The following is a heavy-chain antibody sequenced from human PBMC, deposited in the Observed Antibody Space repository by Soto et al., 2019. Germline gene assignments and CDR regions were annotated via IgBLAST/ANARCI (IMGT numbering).Heavy chain of an antibody. V-gene: IGHV4-39*01. CDR3: ARHNTNDYIWGSYREFDY. CDR1: GGSISSXSYX. J-gene: IGHJ4*02. Sequence: SETLSLTCTVSGGSISSXSYXWGWIRQPPGKGLEWXGXXCYSXSTYGNPPGKSRVTISVDTSKNQFALKLSSVTAAGTAVYYCARHNTNDYIWGSYREFDYWGQGTLVTVSS. CDR2: XCYSXST. D-gene: IGHD3-16*02.